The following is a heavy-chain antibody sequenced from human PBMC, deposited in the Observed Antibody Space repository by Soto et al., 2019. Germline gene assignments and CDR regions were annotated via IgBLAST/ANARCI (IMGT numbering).Heavy chain of an antibody. CDR2: ISSSGSTI. J-gene: IGHJ4*02. D-gene: IGHD3-22*01. Sequence: PGGSLRLSCAASGFTFSSYEMNWVRQAPGKGLEWVSYISSSGSTIYYADSVKGRFTISRENAKNSLYLQMNSLRAGDTAIYFCARAIGPTLFDYWGQGTLVTVSS. CDR1: GFTFSSYE. CDR3: ARAIGPTLFDY. V-gene: IGHV3-48*03.